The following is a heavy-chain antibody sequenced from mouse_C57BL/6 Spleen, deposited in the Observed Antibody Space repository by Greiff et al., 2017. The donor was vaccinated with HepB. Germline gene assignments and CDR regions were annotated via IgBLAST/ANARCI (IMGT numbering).Heavy chain of an antibody. V-gene: IGHV1-82*01. J-gene: IGHJ2*01. CDR3: ARAEGNYFDD. CDR1: GFAFSSSW. Sequence: QVQLQQSGPELVKPGASVKISCMASGFAFSSSWMNWVKQRPGKGLEWIGRIYPGDGDTTYNGKFTVKARMTADKSSSTAYMQLSSLTSEDSAVYYCARAEGNYFDDWGKGTTLTVAS. CDR2: IYPGDGDT.